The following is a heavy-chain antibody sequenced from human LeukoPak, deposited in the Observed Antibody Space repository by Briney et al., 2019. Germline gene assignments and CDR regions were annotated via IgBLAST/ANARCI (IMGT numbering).Heavy chain of an antibody. J-gene: IGHJ6*02. D-gene: IGHD3-9*01. CDR3: ARAILSDPKYYGMDV. Sequence: GGSLRLSCAASGFKFSDYGMSWVRQAPGKGVEWVSGINWNADSTGYADSVKGRFTISKDNAKNSLFLQMNSLRAEDTAMYYCARAILSDPKYYGMDVWGQGTTVTVSS. CDR1: GFKFSDYG. CDR2: INWNADST. V-gene: IGHV3-20*04.